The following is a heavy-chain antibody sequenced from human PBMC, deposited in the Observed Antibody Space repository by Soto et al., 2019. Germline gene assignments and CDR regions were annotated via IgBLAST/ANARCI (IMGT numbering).Heavy chain of an antibody. CDR2: ISAYNGNT. CDR3: ARLHIVLMVDSPYYYYYYMDV. D-gene: IGHD2-8*01. V-gene: IGHV1-18*01. Sequence: ASVKVSCKASGYTFTSYGISWVRQAPGQGLEWMGWISAYNGNTNYAQKLQGRVTMTTDTSTSKAYMELRSLISDDTAVYYCARLHIVLMVDSPYYYYYYMDVWGKGTTVTVSS. CDR1: GYTFTSYG. J-gene: IGHJ6*03.